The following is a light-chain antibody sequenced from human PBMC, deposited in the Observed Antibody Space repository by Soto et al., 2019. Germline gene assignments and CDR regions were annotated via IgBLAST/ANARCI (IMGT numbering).Light chain of an antibody. CDR1: QAIRND. V-gene: IGKV1-6*01. J-gene: IGKJ1*01. CDR2: AAS. CDR3: QQYHRYSRT. Sequence: AIQMTQSPSSLSASLGGRGSIACLASQAIRNDVGWYQQKPGKAPKLLIYAASSLQTGVPSRFSGSGSGTDFTLTISSLQPDDFATYYCQQYHRYSRTFGQGTKVDIK.